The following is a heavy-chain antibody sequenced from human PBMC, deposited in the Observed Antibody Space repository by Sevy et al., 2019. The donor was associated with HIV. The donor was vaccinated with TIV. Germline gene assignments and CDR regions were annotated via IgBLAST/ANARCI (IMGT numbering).Heavy chain of an antibody. Sequence: GGSLRLSCAASGFTFGNYWMHWVRQAPGKGLVWISRINNDGSNTNYADSVKGRFTTSRDNAKNTLYLQMNSLGAEDTAVYYCGREMISMVPGVPDAFDIWGQGTMVTVSS. D-gene: IGHD3-10*01. V-gene: IGHV3-74*01. CDR1: GFTFGNYW. J-gene: IGHJ3*02. CDR2: INNDGSNT. CDR3: GREMISMVPGVPDAFDI.